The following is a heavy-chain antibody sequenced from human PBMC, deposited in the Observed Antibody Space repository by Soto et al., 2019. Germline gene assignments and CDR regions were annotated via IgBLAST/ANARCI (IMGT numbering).Heavy chain of an antibody. CDR3: AGIGGRPVDS. D-gene: IGHD3-10*01. V-gene: IGHV1-18*01. Sequence: QVQLVQSGPEVKKPGASVKVSCKTSGYTFTSYVINWVRQAPGQGLEWMGFSTHTGNTNYAQKFQGRVALTTDSSPRPAYTEVRGLRTDGTAVYYCAGIGGRPVDSWGQGTPVTVSS. J-gene: IGHJ5*02. CDR2: STHTGNT. CDR1: GYTFTSYV.